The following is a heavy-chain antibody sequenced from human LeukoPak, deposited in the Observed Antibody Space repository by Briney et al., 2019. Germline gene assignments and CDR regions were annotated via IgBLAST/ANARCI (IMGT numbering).Heavy chain of an antibody. Sequence: GGSLRLSCAASGFTFSDCYMSWIRQAPGKGLEWVSYISSSGSTIYYADSVKGRFTISRDNAKNSLYLQMNSLRAEDTSVYYCARLYYYDSSGYYPHFDYWGQGTLVTVSS. D-gene: IGHD3-22*01. CDR3: ARLYYYDSSGYYPHFDY. V-gene: IGHV3-11*04. CDR2: ISSSGSTI. CDR1: GFTFSDCY. J-gene: IGHJ4*02.